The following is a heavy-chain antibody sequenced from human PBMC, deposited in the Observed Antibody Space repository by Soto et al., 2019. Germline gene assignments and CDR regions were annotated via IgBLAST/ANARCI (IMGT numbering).Heavy chain of an antibody. CDR3: AKGRARDYYYGMDV. Sequence: PGGSLRLSCAASGFTFSTYAVSWVRQAPGKGLEWVSTISISGGITYYPDSVKGRFSISRDNSKNTLYLQMNSLRAEDTAVYYCAKGRARDYYYGMDVWGQGTTVTVS. V-gene: IGHV3-23*01. CDR2: ISISGGIT. CDR1: GFTFSTYA. D-gene: IGHD6-6*01. J-gene: IGHJ6*02.